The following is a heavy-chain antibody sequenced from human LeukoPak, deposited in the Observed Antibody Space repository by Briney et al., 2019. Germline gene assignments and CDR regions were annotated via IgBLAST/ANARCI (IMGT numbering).Heavy chain of an antibody. Sequence: AGGSLRLSCAASGLTFSSYAMSWVRQAPGKGLEWVSAISGSGGSTYYADSVKGRFTISRDNSKNTLYLQMNSLRAEDTAVYYCAKGGTYGDSPLYFDYWGQGTLVTVSS. V-gene: IGHV3-23*01. CDR3: AKGGTYGDSPLYFDY. D-gene: IGHD4-17*01. J-gene: IGHJ4*02. CDR2: ISGSGGST. CDR1: GLTFSSYA.